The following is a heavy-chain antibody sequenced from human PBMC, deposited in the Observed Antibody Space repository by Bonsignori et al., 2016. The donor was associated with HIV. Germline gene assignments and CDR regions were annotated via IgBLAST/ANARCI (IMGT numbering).Heavy chain of an antibody. CDR2: ILPALGRP. D-gene: IGHD1-14*01. V-gene: IGHV1-69*01. Sequence: WVRQAPGQGPEWMGGILPALGRPTYARKFQGRVTITADESTSTAYMEVFSLRSEDTALYYCARWSTWESGTTNDAFEIWGQGTMVTVSS. J-gene: IGHJ3*02. CDR3: ARWSTWESGTTNDAFEI.